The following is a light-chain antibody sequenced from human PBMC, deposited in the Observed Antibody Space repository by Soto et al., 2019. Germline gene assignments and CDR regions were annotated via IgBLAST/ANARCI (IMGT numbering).Light chain of an antibody. CDR1: QSVSNNY. J-gene: IGKJ1*01. CDR3: QQYGNSLPWT. CDR2: GAS. V-gene: IGKV3-20*01. Sequence: EIVLTQSPGTLSFSPGERATLSCRASQSVSNNYLGWYQQKPGQPPRLLVYGASRRATGIPDRFSGSGSGTDFTLTISGLEAEDFAVYYCQQYGNSLPWTFGQGTKVEIK.